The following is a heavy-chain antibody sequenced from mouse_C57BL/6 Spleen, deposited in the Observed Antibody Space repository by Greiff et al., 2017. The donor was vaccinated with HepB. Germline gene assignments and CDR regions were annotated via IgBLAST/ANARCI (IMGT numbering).Heavy chain of an antibody. CDR1: GFTFSNYW. Sequence: EVKLEESGGGLVQPGGSMKLSCVASGFTFSNYWMNWVRQSPEKGLEWVAQIRLKSDNYATHYAESVKGRFTISRDDSKSSVYLQMNNLRAEDTGIYYCTEDLSFDYWGQGTTLTVSS. CDR3: TEDLSFDY. V-gene: IGHV6-3*01. J-gene: IGHJ2*01. CDR2: IRLKSDNYAT.